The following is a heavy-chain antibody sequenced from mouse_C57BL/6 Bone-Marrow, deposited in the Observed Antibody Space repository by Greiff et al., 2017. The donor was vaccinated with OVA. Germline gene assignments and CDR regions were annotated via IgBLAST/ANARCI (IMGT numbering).Heavy chain of an antibody. CDR3: ARDWGYCAMDY. Sequence: EVKLEQPGAGLVKPGASVKLSCTASGFTFSSYGMPWVRQTPEQSLEWIAYISSGGDYIYYTEKVKGQATISRDNATNTLYLQISSLKSEDTAMYYCARDWGYCAMDYWGQGTSVTVSS. J-gene: IGHJ4*01. V-gene: IGHV5S21*01. CDR1: GFTFSSYG. CDR2: ISSGGDYI.